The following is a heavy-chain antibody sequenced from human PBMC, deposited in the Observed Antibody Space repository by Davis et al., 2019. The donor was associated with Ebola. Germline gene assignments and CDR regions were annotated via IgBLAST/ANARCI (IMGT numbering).Heavy chain of an antibody. Sequence: ASVKVSCKASGYRFTSYYMHWVRQAPGQGLEWMGIINPITGGTSYAQNLQVRVNMTRDTSTSTVYMELSSLRSEDTAVYYRAREGGRYYDSSGYVFDIWGQGTMVKVSS. V-gene: IGHV1-46*01. CDR2: INPITGGT. J-gene: IGHJ3*02. CDR3: AREGGRYYDSSGYVFDI. D-gene: IGHD3-22*01. CDR1: GYRFTSYY.